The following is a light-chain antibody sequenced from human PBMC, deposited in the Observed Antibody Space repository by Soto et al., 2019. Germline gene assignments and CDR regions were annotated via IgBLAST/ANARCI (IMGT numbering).Light chain of an antibody. J-gene: IGKJ3*01. CDR3: QQFNSYPV. Sequence: AIQLTQSPSSLSASVGDRVTITCRASQGISSALAWYQQKPGKAPKLLIYDASSLESGVPSRFSGSGSGTDFTLTISSLQPVDFATYYCQQFNSYPVFGPGTKVDIK. V-gene: IGKV1-13*02. CDR2: DAS. CDR1: QGISSA.